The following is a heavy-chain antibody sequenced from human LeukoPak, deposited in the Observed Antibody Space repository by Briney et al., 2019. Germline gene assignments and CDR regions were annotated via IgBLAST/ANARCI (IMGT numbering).Heavy chain of an antibody. CDR1: GGSISSSSYY. CDR3: ARDVQDWFDP. Sequence: PSETLSLTCTVSGGSISSSSYYWGWIRQPPGKGLEWIGTIYYSGSTNYNPSLKSRVTISVDTSKNQFSLKLSPVTSADAAVYYCARDVQDWFDPWGQGTLVTVSS. J-gene: IGHJ5*02. CDR2: IYYSGST. V-gene: IGHV4-39*07.